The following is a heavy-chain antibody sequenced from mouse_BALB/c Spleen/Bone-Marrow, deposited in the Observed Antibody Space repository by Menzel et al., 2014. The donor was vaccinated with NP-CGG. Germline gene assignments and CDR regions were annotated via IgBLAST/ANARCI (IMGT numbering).Heavy chain of an antibody. CDR2: IYPGNSDT. Sequence: VQLQQSGTVLARPGASVKMSCEASDYTFTSYRMHWLKQRPGQGLEWIGAIYPGNSDTSYNQKFKGKAELTAVTSTSTACMDLSSLTNEDSAVYYCTLACFGQGDWFFDVWGAGTTVTVSS. D-gene: IGHD6-1*01. CDR1: DYTFTSYR. J-gene: IGHJ1*01. CDR3: TLACFGQGDWFFDV. V-gene: IGHV1-5*01.